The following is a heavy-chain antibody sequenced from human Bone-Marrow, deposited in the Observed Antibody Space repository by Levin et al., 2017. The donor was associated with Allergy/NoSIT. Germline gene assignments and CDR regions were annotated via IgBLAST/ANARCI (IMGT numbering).Heavy chain of an antibody. CDR3: AGDVDYSDPSSPRYDY. D-gene: IGHD3-22*01. CDR1: GFTFSDYA. Sequence: GGSLRLSCAASGFTFSDYAIHWVRQAPGKGLEWVAAISYDGYNKYYADSVKGRFTISKDNSKNTLYLQMNSLRAEAAAVYYCAGDVDYSDPSSPRYDYWGQGTLVTVSS. J-gene: IGHJ4*02. V-gene: IGHV3-30-3*01. CDR2: ISYDGYNK.